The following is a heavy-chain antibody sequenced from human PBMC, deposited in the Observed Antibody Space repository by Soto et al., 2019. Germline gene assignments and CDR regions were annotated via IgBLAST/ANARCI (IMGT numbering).Heavy chain of an antibody. Sequence: SETLSLTCTVSGDSIRSSSDYWGWVRQPPGKGLEWIGSIYYSGATFYNPSLKSRVTISVDTSKNQFSLKLRSLTAADTAVYYCYINGYWGQGTLVTVSS. D-gene: IGHD2-8*01. CDR3: YINGY. J-gene: IGHJ4*02. V-gene: IGHV4-39*01. CDR1: GDSIRSSSDY. CDR2: IYYSGAT.